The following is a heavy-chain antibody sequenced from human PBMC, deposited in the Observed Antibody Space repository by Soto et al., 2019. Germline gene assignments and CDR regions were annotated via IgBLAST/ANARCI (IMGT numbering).Heavy chain of an antibody. CDR1: GGSISSYY. Sequence: QVQLQESGPGLVKPSETLSLTCTVSGGSISSYYWSWIRQPPGKGLEWIGYIYYSGSTNYNPSLKSRVTISVDTSKNQFSLKLSSVTAADTAVYYCARLTHYDFWSGYYPNYYYYMDVWGKGTTVTVSS. CDR3: ARLTHYDFWSGYYPNYYYYMDV. CDR2: IYYSGST. V-gene: IGHV4-59*08. J-gene: IGHJ6*03. D-gene: IGHD3-3*01.